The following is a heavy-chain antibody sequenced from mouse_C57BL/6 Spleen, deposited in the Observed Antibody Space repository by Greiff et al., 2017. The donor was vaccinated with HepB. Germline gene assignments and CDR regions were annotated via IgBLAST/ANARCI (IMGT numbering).Heavy chain of an antibody. V-gene: IGHV1-82*01. D-gene: IGHD1-1*01. CDR1: GYAFSSSW. J-gene: IGHJ3*01. CDR3: ASLLTVVEG. CDR2: IYPGDGDT. Sequence: QVQLQQSGPELVKPGASVKISCKASGYAFSSSWMNWVKQRPGKGLEWIGRIYPGDGDTNYNGKFKGKATLTADKSSSTAYMQLSSLTSEDSAVYFCASLLTVVEGWGQGTLVTVSA.